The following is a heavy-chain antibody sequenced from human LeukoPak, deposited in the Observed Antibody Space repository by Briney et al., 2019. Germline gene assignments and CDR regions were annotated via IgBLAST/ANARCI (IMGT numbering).Heavy chain of an antibody. J-gene: IGHJ6*02. CDR2: IYYSGST. CDR3: AREPVVVVAATYYYGMDV. Sequence: SETLSLTCTVSGGSISNYYWSWIRQPPGKGLEWIGYIYYSGSTYYNPSLKSRVTISVDTSKNQFSLQLSSVTAADTAVYYCAREPVVVVAATYYYGMDVWGQGTTVTVSS. V-gene: IGHV4-59*12. CDR1: GGSISNYY. D-gene: IGHD2-15*01.